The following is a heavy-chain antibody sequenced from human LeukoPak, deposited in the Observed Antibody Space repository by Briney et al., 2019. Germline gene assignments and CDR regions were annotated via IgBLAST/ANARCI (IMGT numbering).Heavy chain of an antibody. J-gene: IGHJ4*02. Sequence: GRSLRLSCAASGFTFSSFGMHWVRQAPGKGLEWVAVTSYDGSNKDYGDSVKGRFTISRDNSKNTLYLQMNSLRAEDTAVYYCARVSSSWYYIDYWGQGTLVTVSS. D-gene: IGHD6-13*01. CDR3: ARVSSSWYYIDY. V-gene: IGHV3-30*03. CDR1: GFTFSSFG. CDR2: TSYDGSNK.